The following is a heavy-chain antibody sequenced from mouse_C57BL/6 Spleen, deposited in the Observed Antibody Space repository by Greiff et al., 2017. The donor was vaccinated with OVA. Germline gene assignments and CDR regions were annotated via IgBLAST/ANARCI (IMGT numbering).Heavy chain of an antibody. V-gene: IGHV14-2*01. Sequence: VQLQQSGAELVKPGASVKLSCTASGFNIKDYYMHWVKQRTEQGLEWIGRIDPEDGETKYAPQFQGKATITADPSSNPAYLQRSSLTSEDTADDYGARAYYSNPWCADGGKGTLVTVS. CDR3: ARAYYSNPWCAD. CDR2: IDPEDGET. D-gene: IGHD2-5*01. J-gene: IGHJ3*01. CDR1: GFNIKDYY.